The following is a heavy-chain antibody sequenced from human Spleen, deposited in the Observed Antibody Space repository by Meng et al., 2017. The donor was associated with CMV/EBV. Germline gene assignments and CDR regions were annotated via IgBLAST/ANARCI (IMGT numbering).Heavy chain of an antibody. CDR3: ARGGSSGWYDNWFDP. D-gene: IGHD6-19*01. CDR2: IIPIFGTA. Sequence: SVKVSCKASGGTFSSYAISWVRQAPGQGLEWMGGIIPIFGTANYAQKFQGRVTITTDESTSTAYMELSRLRSDDTAVYYCARGGSSGWYDNWFDPGAREPWSPSPQ. J-gene: IGHJ5*02. CDR1: GGTFSSYA. V-gene: IGHV1-69*05.